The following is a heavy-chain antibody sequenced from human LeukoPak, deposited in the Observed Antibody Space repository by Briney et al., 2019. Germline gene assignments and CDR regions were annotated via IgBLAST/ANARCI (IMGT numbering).Heavy chain of an antibody. CDR1: GVTFSDYY. CDR2: ISSSGSNI. D-gene: IGHD5-18*01. J-gene: IGHJ6*03. Sequence: PGGSVRLSCAASGVTFSDYYMSWIRPAPGKGLEGVSYISSSGSNIYYADSVKGRFTISRDNAKNSLYLQMNSLRAEDTAVYYCARGPKGYTYGEGYYYYYMDVWGIGTTVTVSS. V-gene: IGHV3-11*04. CDR3: ARGPKGYTYGEGYYYYYMDV.